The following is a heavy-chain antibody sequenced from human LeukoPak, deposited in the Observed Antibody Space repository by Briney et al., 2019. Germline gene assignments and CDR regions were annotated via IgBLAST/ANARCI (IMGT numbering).Heavy chain of an antibody. CDR3: ARRTYSSGLSYYFDN. CDR2: ISSNGVVT. CDR1: GFTFSNYA. Sequence: GGSLRLSCEASGFTFSNYAMHWVRQAPGKGLEYVSGISSNGVVTNYGNSVKGRFTISRDNSKNTLYLQMGSLRVEDTAVYYCARRTYSSGLSYYFDNWGRGTLVAVSS. D-gene: IGHD6-19*01. V-gene: IGHV3-64*01. J-gene: IGHJ4*02.